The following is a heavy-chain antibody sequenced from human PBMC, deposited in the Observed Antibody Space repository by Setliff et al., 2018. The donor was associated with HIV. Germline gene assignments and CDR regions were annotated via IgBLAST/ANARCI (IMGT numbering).Heavy chain of an antibody. V-gene: IGHV3-53*01. CDR1: GFIVSDNY. J-gene: IGHJ5*02. CDR2: LYNDGRT. D-gene: IGHD3-16*01. CDR3: AKGVKWLDP. Sequence: GGSLRLSCAASGFIVSDNYMTWLRQAPGKGLEWVSILYNDGRTYYADSVKGRFTVSRDDSKNTLYLQMDSLRVDDTAAYYCAKGVKWLDPWGRGTQVTVSS.